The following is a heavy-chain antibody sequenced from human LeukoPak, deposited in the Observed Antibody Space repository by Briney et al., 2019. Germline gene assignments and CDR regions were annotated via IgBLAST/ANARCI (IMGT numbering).Heavy chain of an antibody. CDR3: ARSLAPLAAAAPLIDY. CDR2: IYPGDSDT. D-gene: IGHD6-13*01. Sequence: GESLKISCKGSGYSFTSYWIGWVRQMPGKGLEWMGIIYPGDSDTRYSPSFQGQVTISADKSISTAYLQWSGLKASDTAMYYCARSLAPLAAAAPLIDYWGQGTLVTVSS. CDR1: GYSFTSYW. V-gene: IGHV5-51*01. J-gene: IGHJ4*02.